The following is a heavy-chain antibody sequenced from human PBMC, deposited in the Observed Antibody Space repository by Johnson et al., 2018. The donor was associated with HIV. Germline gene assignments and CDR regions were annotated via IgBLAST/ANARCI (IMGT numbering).Heavy chain of an antibody. CDR1: GFTFDDYG. V-gene: IGHV3-20*04. CDR2: INWTGGST. D-gene: IGHD1-26*01. Sequence: VLLVESGGGVVRPGGSLRLSCAASGFTFDDYGMSWVRQAPGKGLEWVSGINWTGGSTGYADSVKGRFTISRDNAKNSLYLQMNSLRAEDTALYYCARDRALGWGLLGALDIWGQGTMFTVSS. J-gene: IGHJ3*02. CDR3: ARDRALGWGLLGALDI.